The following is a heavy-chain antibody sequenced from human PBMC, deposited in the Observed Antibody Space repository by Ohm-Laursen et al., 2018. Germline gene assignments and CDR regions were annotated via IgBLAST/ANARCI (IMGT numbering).Heavy chain of an antibody. CDR2: MNPKSGNT. J-gene: IGHJ6*02. D-gene: IGHD2-21*02. CDR1: GYTFTSYD. Sequence: ASVTASCPASGYTFTSYDINWVRQATGQGLEWMGWMNPKSGNTGYAQKFQGRVTMTRNTSISTVYMELSSLRAEDTAVYYCARDVELEHIVVVTAKDYQYGMDVWGQGTTVTVSS. V-gene: IGHV1-8*01. CDR3: ARDVELEHIVVVTAKDYQYGMDV.